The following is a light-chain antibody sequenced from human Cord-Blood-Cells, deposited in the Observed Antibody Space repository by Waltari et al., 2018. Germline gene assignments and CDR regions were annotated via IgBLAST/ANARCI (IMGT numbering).Light chain of an antibody. CDR1: QSISSW. J-gene: IGKJ1*01. Sequence: DIQMTQSPSTLSASVGDRVTITCRASQSISSWLAWYQQKPGKAPKLLLYDASSLESGGPSRFSGSGSGTEFTLTISSLQPDDFATYYCQQYNSYSWTFGQGTKGEIK. CDR3: QQYNSYSWT. V-gene: IGKV1-5*01. CDR2: DAS.